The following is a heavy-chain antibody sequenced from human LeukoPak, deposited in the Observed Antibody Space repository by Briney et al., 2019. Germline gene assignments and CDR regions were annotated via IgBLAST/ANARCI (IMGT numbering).Heavy chain of an antibody. CDR2: ISAYNGNT. Sequence: ASVKVSCKASGYTFTSYGISWVRQAPGQGLEWMGWISAYNGNTNYAQKFQGRVTITTDESTSTAYMELSSLRSEDTAVYYCARERPHIVVVPAALHDAFDIWGQGTMVTVSS. V-gene: IGHV1-18*01. J-gene: IGHJ3*02. D-gene: IGHD2-2*01. CDR1: GYTFTSYG. CDR3: ARERPHIVVVPAALHDAFDI.